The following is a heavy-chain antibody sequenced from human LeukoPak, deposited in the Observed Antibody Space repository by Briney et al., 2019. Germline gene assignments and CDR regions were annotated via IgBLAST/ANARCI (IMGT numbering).Heavy chain of an antibody. CDR1: GYTFSSYG. CDR3: ARASIFGVVSGYWFDP. CDR2: ISAYNGNT. V-gene: IGHV1-18*01. Sequence: GASVKVSCKASGYTFSSYGISWVRQAPGQGLEWMGWISAYNGNTNYAQKVQGRVTMTTDTSTSTAYMELRSLRSDDTAVYYCARASIFGVVSGYWFDPWGQGTLVTVSS. J-gene: IGHJ5*02. D-gene: IGHD3-3*01.